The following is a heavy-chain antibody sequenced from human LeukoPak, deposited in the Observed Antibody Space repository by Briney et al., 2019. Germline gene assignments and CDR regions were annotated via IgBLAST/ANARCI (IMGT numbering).Heavy chain of an antibody. J-gene: IGHJ4*02. CDR3: AGRPSDYDFWSGYYHLFDY. Sequence: SETLSLTCTVSGGSISSGGYYWSWIRQHPGKGLEWIGYTYYSGSTYYNPSLKSRVTISVDTSKNQFSLKLSSVTAADTAVYYCAGRPSDYDFWSGYYHLFDYWGQGTLVTVSS. D-gene: IGHD3-3*01. CDR1: GGSISSGGYY. V-gene: IGHV4-31*03. CDR2: TYYSGST.